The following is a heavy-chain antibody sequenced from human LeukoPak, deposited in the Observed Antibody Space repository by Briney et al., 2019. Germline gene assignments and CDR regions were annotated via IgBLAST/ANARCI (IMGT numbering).Heavy chain of an antibody. CDR1: GFTFDDYA. CDR2: ISWNSGSI. V-gene: IGHV3-9*01. CDR3: AKETAAGTLWDYYYGMDV. D-gene: IGHD6-13*01. J-gene: IGHJ6*02. Sequence: GGSLRLSCAASGFTFDDYAMHWVRQAPGKGLEWASGISWNSGSIGYADSVKGRFTISRDNAKNSLYLQMNSLRAEDTALYYCAKETAAGTLWDYYYGMDVWGQGTTVTVSS.